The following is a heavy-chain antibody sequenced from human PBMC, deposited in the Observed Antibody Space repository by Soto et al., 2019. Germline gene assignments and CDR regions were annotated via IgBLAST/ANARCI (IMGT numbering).Heavy chain of an antibody. Sequence: QLQLQESGPGLVKPSENLSLTCTVSGGSISSSSYYWGWIRQPPGKGLEWIGSIYYSGSTYYNPSLKSPVTISVDTSKNQFSLKLSSVTAADTAVYYCARRLNYYYYGMDVWGQGTTVTVSS. J-gene: IGHJ6*02. CDR2: IYYSGST. CDR3: ARRLNYYYYGMDV. V-gene: IGHV4-39*01. CDR1: GGSISSSSYY.